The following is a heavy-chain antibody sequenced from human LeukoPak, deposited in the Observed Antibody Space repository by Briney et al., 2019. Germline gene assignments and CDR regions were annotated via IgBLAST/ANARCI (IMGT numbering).Heavy chain of an antibody. D-gene: IGHD5-12*01. CDR2: IRYDGSNK. CDR1: GFTFSSYG. CDR3: ATGGGYEAQYYYYYLDV. J-gene: IGHJ6*03. Sequence: PGGSLRLSCAASGFTFSSYGMHWVRQAPGKGLGWVAFIRYDGSNKYYADSVKGRFTSSRDNSKNTLYLPMKSLRAEDTAVYYCATGGGYEAQYYYYYLDVWGKGTTVTISS. V-gene: IGHV3-30*02.